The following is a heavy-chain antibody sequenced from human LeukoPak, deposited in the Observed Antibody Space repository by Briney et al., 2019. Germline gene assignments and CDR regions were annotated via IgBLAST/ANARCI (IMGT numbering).Heavy chain of an antibody. CDR3: ARDTRPHYGSGSYHFDY. Sequence: WASVKVSCKASGYTFTSYYMHWVRQAPGQGLEWMGIINPSGGSTSYAQKFQGRVTMTRDMSTSTVYMELSSLRSEDTAVYYCARDTRPHYGSGSYHFDYWGQGTLVTVSS. CDR1: GYTFTSYY. J-gene: IGHJ4*02. CDR2: INPSGGST. V-gene: IGHV1-46*01. D-gene: IGHD3-10*01.